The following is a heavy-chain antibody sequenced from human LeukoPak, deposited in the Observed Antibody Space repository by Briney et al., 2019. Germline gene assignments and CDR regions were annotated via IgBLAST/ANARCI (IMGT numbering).Heavy chain of an antibody. CDR3: ARDRYYDSSGYYYERAAFDI. Sequence: ASVKVSCKASGYTFTGYYMHWVRQAPGQGLEWMGWINPNSGGTNYAQKFQGRVTLTRDTSISTAYMELSRLRSDDTAVYYCARDRYYDSSGYYYERAAFDIWGQGTMVTVSS. D-gene: IGHD3-22*01. J-gene: IGHJ3*02. V-gene: IGHV1-2*02. CDR2: INPNSGGT. CDR1: GYTFTGYY.